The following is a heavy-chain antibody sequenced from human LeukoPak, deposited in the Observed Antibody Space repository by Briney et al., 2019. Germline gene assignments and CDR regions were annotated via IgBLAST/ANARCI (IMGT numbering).Heavy chain of an antibody. CDR2: ISYDGLDK. Sequence: PGRSLRLSCAASGFTFSYYGMHWVRQAPGKGLEWVAFISYDGLDKYYADSVEGRFTISRDDSKNTVFLQMDSLSVEDTAVFYCAKDYRPFYSYYVMDVWGQGTTVTVSS. CDR1: GFTFSYYG. V-gene: IGHV3-30*18. CDR3: AKDYRPFYSYYVMDV. D-gene: IGHD4-11*01. J-gene: IGHJ6*02.